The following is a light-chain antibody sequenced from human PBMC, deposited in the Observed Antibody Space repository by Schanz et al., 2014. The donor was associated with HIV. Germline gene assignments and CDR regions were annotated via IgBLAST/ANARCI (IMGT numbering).Light chain of an antibody. CDR2: DVS. CDR3: LHYNGWPT. Sequence: EIVLTQSPATLSLSPGERATLSCRASQSVSTYLAWYQQKPGQAPRLVTYDVSTRVTAIPARFSGSESGTDFTLTISSLQSEDFALYYCLHYNGWPTFGQGTRLEIK. J-gene: IGKJ5*01. V-gene: IGKV3-15*01. CDR1: QSVSTY.